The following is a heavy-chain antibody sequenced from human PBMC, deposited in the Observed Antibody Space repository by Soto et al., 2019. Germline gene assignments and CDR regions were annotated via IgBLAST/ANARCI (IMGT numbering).Heavy chain of an antibody. CDR3: AKDRDYPRDQFHN. J-gene: IGHJ4*02. V-gene: IGHV3-23*01. CDR2: ISANGQGI. Sequence: GGSLRLSCAATGFTFNNYAMSWVRQAPGKGLEWVSAISANGQGIYYADSVKGRFIISRDSSKNTVFLHMDSLTAEDTAVYYCAKDRDYPRDQFHNWGQGTLVTVS. CDR1: GFTFNNYA. D-gene: IGHD2-2*01.